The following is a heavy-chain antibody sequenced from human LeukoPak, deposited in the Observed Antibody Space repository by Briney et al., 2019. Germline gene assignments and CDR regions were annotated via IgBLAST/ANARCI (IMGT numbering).Heavy chain of an antibody. D-gene: IGHD3-22*01. CDR3: AREDYYYDSSGYQYYFDY. J-gene: IGHJ4*02. CDR2: INSDGTST. V-gene: IGHV3-74*01. CDR1: GFTFSNYW. Sequence: PGGSLRLSCAASGFTFSNYWMHWVRQAPGKGLVWVSRINSDGTSTTYADSVQGRFTISRDNAKNTLYLQMNSLRAEDTAVYYCAREDYYYDSSGYQYYFDYWGQGTLVTVSS.